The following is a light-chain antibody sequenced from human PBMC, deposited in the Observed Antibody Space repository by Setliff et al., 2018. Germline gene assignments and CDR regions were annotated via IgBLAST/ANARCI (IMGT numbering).Light chain of an antibody. CDR3: SAYTSSSTYV. CDR2: DVS. Sequence: QSALTQPASVSGSPGQSITISCTGPSSDIGGYNYVSWYQQYPGKAPKLIIYDVSSRPSGVSNRFSGSKAGNTASLTTSGLQAEDEADYYCSAYTSSSTYVFGIGTKVTVL. V-gene: IGLV2-14*03. J-gene: IGLJ1*01. CDR1: SSDIGGYNY.